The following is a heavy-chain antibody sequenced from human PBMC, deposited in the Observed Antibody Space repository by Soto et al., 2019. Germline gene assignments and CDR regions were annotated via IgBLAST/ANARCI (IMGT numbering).Heavy chain of an antibody. CDR3: AKAHGRYSPFDY. V-gene: IGHV3-23*01. CDR2: ISASGGST. Sequence: EVQLLESGGGLVQPGGSLRLSCAASGFTFSSYAMSWVCQAPGKGLEWVSAISASGGSTYYADSVKGRFTISRDNSKNTLYLQMNSLRAEDTAVYYCAKAHGRYSPFDYWGQGTLVTVSS. D-gene: IGHD1-1*01. CDR1: GFTFSSYA. J-gene: IGHJ4*02.